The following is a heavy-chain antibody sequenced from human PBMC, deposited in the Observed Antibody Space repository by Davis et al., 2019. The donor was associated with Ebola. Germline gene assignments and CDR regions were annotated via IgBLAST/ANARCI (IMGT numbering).Heavy chain of an antibody. Sequence: ASVQVSCRASGYTFNSYAMHWVRQAPGQRLEWMGWINAGNGNTKYSQKFQGRVTITRDTSASTAYMELSSLRSEDTAVYYCARDCTNGVCHYGMDVWGQGTTVTVSS. D-gene: IGHD2-8*01. CDR2: INAGNGNT. V-gene: IGHV1-3*01. CDR1: GYTFNSYA. J-gene: IGHJ6*02. CDR3: ARDCTNGVCHYGMDV.